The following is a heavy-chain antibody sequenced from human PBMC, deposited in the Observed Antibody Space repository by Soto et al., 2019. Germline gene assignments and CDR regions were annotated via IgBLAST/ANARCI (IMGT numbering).Heavy chain of an antibody. Sequence: QVQLVQSGAEVKKPGSSVKVSCKASGGTFSTSTFTWVRQAPGQGLEWMGRTIPLLNVADYAQDFQGRVTSTADKSTSTAYMELTSLTSKDTAVYYCVRDSPIGSTYSGYDAIDSWGQGTLVTVSS. J-gene: IGHJ4*02. CDR2: TIPLLNVA. CDR3: VRDSPIGSTYSGYDAIDS. V-gene: IGHV1-69*08. D-gene: IGHD5-12*01. CDR1: GGTFSTST.